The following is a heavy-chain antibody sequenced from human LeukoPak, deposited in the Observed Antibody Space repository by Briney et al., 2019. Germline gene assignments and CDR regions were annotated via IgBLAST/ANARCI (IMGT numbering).Heavy chain of an antibody. CDR2: ISGSGGST. CDR3: AKDLPYYYGSGSYSAYYFDY. Sequence: PGGSLRLSCVASGFNFGSYGMSWVRQAPGKGLEWVSAISGSGGSTYYADSVKGRFTISRDNSKNTLYLQMNSLRAEDTAVYYCAKDLPYYYGSGSYSAYYFDYWGQGALVTVSS. CDR1: GFNFGSYG. D-gene: IGHD3-10*01. J-gene: IGHJ4*02. V-gene: IGHV3-23*01.